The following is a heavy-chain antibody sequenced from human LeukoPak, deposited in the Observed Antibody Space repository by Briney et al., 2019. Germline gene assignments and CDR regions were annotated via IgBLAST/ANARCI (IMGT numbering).Heavy chain of an antibody. CDR2: INPKTGDT. J-gene: IGHJ6*02. CDR1: GYTFTGQY. V-gene: IGHV1-2*02. CDR3: ARGYYGMDV. Sequence: GASVKVSCKASGYTFTGQYLYWARQTSGQGLEWMGWINPKTGDTDSAQNFQGRVTMTRDTSITTVYMELSSLTSDDTAVYYCARGYYGMDVWGQGTTVTVSS.